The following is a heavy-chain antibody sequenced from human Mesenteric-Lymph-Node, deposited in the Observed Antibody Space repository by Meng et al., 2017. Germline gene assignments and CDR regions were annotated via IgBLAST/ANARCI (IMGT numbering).Heavy chain of an antibody. CDR1: GDSISSDIW. V-gene: IGHV4-4*02. CDR3: GRDQGRELINH. J-gene: IGHJ4*02. Sequence: VGPQESGPGLVNPSGTLSLTCTVSGDSISSDIWWSWVRQPPGKGLEWIGEVYHRGDTNYNPSLKSRVDISVDKSKNQFYLSLFSVTAADTAVYYCGRDQGRELINHWGQGTLVTVSS. D-gene: IGHD1-7*01. CDR2: VYHRGDT.